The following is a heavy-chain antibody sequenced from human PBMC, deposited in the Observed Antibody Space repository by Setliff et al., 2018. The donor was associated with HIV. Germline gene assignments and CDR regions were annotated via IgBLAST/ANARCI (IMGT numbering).Heavy chain of an antibody. J-gene: IGHJ4*02. CDR3: ARGPIHDSSGYYYAY. D-gene: IGHD3-22*01. CDR2: MNPNSGNT. CDR1: GYTFTSYD. Sequence: ASVKVSCKASGYTFTSYDINWVRQATGQGLEWMGWMNPNSGNTGYAQKFQGRVTMTRNTSISTAYMELSSLRSEDTAVYYRARGPIHDSSGYYYAYWGQGTLVPSPQ. V-gene: IGHV1-8*02.